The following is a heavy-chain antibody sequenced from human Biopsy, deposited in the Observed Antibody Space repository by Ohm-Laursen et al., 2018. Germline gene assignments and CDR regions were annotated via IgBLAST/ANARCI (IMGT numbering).Heavy chain of an antibody. CDR1: GGPISSGGSY. CDR3: AAYYYDSSGYFYAFHY. CDR2: IFNSANT. D-gene: IGHD3-22*01. J-gene: IGHJ4*02. Sequence: SQTLSLTCTVSGGPISSGGSYWSWIRQRPGKGLEWIGYIFNSANTYYNPSLKNLITISGDTSKNQFSLKLNSVTAADTAMYYCAAYYYDSSGYFYAFHYWGQGTLVTVSS. V-gene: IGHV4-31*01.